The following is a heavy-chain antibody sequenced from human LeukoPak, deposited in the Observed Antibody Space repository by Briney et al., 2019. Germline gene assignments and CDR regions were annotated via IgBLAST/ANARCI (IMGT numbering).Heavy chain of an antibody. CDR3: ARGFRGWHAEGFDY. CDR2: ISYDGSNK. V-gene: IGHV3-30*04. D-gene: IGHD3-22*01. Sequence: GGSLRLSCAVSGFTFSSYAMHWVRQAPGKGLEWVSVISYDGSNKYFADSVKGRFTISRDNSKNTLYLQLNSLRGDDTAVYYCARGFRGWHAEGFDYWGQGTLVTVSS. CDR1: GFTFSSYA. J-gene: IGHJ4*02.